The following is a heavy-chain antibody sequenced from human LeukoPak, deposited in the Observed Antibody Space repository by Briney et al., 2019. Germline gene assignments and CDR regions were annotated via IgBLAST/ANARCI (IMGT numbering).Heavy chain of an antibody. CDR2: IYYSGST. CDR3: AILGGTMVRGVKGPDYYYMDV. CDR1: GGSFSGYY. Sequence: SETLSLTCAVYGGSFSGYYWGWIRQPPGKGLEWIGSIYYSGSTYYNPSLTSRVTISVDTSKNQFSLKLSSVTAADTAVYYCAILGGTMVRGVKGPDYYYMDVWGKGTTVTVSS. V-gene: IGHV4-39*01. D-gene: IGHD3-10*01. J-gene: IGHJ6*03.